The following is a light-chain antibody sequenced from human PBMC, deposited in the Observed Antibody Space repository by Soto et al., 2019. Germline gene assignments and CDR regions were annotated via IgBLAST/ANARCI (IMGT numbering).Light chain of an antibody. CDR3: QQRSSWPLT. CDR2: DAF. Sequence: EIVLTQSPATLSLSPGERATLSCRASQSVGSYFAWYQQKPGLAPGLLIYDAFSRATGIPARFSGSGSGTDFTLTISSLEPEDFAVYFCQQRSSWPLTFGGGTMVEIK. CDR1: QSVGSY. J-gene: IGKJ4*01. V-gene: IGKV3-11*01.